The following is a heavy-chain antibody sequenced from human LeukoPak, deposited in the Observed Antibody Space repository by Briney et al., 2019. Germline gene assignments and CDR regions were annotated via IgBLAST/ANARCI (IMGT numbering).Heavy chain of an antibody. D-gene: IGHD2-15*01. Sequence: SGTLSLTCAVSGDSISSPKWRSWVRQPPGKGLEWIGEVYHSGSANYNPSVKSRVTISVDKSKNQFSLRLTSATAADTAVYYCARDLRGIVAPPRWGQGTLVSVSS. V-gene: IGHV4-4*02. CDR3: ARDLRGIVAPPR. J-gene: IGHJ4*02. CDR1: GDSISSPKW. CDR2: VYHSGSA.